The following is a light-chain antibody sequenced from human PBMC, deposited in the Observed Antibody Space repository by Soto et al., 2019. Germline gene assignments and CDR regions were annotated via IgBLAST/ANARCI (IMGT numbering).Light chain of an antibody. CDR3: SSGTDSSNYV. Sequence: QCALAQPASVSGSHGQSITISCTGTSSDLAIYNYVSWYQHQPGKAPKLMFYQVTNRPSGVYNRFSGSSSGNTDSLSISGHQAEDEADYYCSSGTDSSNYVFGTGTKVTLL. J-gene: IGLJ1*01. CDR1: SSDLAIYNY. CDR2: QVT. V-gene: IGLV2-14*01.